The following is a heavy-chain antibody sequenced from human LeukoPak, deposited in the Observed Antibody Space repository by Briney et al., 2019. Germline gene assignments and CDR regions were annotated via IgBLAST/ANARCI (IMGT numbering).Heavy chain of an antibody. CDR1: GGSISNGDYY. CDR2: IYHSGST. CDR3: ALTTYFYYMDV. V-gene: IGHV4-30-4*08. Sequence: PSETLSLTCTASGGSISNGDYYWSWIRQPPGKGLEWIGYIYHSGSTNYNPSLKSRIAMSVDTSKNQFSLKLNSVTAADTAVYYCALTTYFYYMDVWGKGTTVTVSS. D-gene: IGHD1-1*01. J-gene: IGHJ6*03.